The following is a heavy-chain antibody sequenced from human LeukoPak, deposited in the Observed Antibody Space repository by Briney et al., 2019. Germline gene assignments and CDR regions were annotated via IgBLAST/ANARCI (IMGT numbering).Heavy chain of an antibody. CDR2: IKQDRSEK. J-gene: IGHJ6*04. D-gene: IGHD3-10*02. CDR3: AELGITMIGGV. CDR1: GFTFSSYE. Sequence: GGSLRLSCAASGFTFSSYEMNWVRQAPGKGLELVANIKQDRSEKYYVDSVKGRFTISRDNAKNSLYLQMNSLRAKDTAVYYCAELGITMIGGVWGKGTTVTISS. V-gene: IGHV3-7*01.